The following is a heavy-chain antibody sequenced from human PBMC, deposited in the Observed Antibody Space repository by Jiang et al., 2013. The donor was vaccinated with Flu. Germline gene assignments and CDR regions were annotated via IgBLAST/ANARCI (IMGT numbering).Heavy chain of an antibody. CDR1: GDSVSSNSAA. V-gene: IGHV6-1*01. Sequence: QTLSLTCAISGDSVSSNSAAWNWIRQSPSRGLEWLGRTYYRSKWYDDYAVSVKSRITITPDTSKNQFSLQLNSVTPDDTAVYYCTGGGFGTTVSLFHYWGQGTLVTVSS. CDR3: TGGGFGTTVSLFHY. J-gene: IGHJ4*02. D-gene: IGHD1-1*01. CDR2: TYYRSKWYD.